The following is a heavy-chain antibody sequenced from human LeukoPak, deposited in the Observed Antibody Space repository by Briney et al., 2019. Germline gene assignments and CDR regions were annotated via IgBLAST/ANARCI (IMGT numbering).Heavy chain of an antibody. CDR3: AGGYKYWYFDL. Sequence: PSETLSLTCTVSGGSISSYYWSWIRQPPGKGLEWIGYIYYSGSTNYNPSLKSRVTISVDTSKNHSSLKLSSVTAADTAVYYCAGGYKYWYFDLWGRGTLVAVSS. CDR1: GGSISSYY. D-gene: IGHD1-1*01. CDR2: IYYSGST. V-gene: IGHV4-59*08. J-gene: IGHJ2*01.